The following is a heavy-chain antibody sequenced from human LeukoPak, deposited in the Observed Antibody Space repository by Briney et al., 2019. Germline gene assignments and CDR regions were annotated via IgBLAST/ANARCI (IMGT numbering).Heavy chain of an antibody. CDR2: IYYSGST. V-gene: IGHV4-59*12. J-gene: IGHJ4*02. Sequence: SETLSLTCTVSGGSISGYYWGWIRQPPGKGLEWIGYIYYSGSTNYNPSLKSRVTISVDRSKNQFSLKLSSVTAADTAVYYCATILKGIAAAGPPYFDYWGQGTLVTVFS. D-gene: IGHD6-13*01. CDR3: ATILKGIAAAGPPYFDY. CDR1: GGSISGYY.